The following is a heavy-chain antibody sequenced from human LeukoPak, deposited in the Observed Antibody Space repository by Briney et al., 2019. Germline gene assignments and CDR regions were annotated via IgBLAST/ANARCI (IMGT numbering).Heavy chain of an antibody. CDR2: ISYDGSNK. CDR1: GFTFSSYA. J-gene: IGHJ4*02. V-gene: IGHV3-30-3*01. Sequence: GGSLRLSCAASGFTFSSYAMHWVRQAPGKGLEWVAVISYDGSNKYYADSVKGRFTISRDNSKNTLYLQMNSLRAEDTAVYYCARDGSGNYYFDYWGQGTLVTVSS. D-gene: IGHD3-10*01. CDR3: ARDGSGNYYFDY.